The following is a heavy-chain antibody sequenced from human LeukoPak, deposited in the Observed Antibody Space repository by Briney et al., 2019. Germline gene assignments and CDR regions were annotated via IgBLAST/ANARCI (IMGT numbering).Heavy chain of an antibody. CDR3: ARLHSARAEEFDP. V-gene: IGHV4-59*08. CDR1: GGSINGYY. J-gene: IGHJ5*02. D-gene: IGHD2-15*01. CDR2: IHYSGST. Sequence: PSETLSLTCSVSGGSINGYYWSWIRQSPGKGLEWVGYIHYSGSTNYNPSLRSRVTMSVDMSKSQFSVNLNSVTAADTAVYYCARLHSARAEEFDPWGQGTLVTVSS.